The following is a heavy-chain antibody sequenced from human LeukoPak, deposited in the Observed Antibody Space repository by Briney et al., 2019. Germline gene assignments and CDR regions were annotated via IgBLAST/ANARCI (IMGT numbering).Heavy chain of an antibody. CDR3: ARGAGYNYPYYFDY. D-gene: IGHD5-24*01. V-gene: IGHV3-53*01. J-gene: IGHJ4*02. Sequence: GGSLRLSCAASGFTFSSNYMNWVRQAPGKGLEWVSVIHGGGNIYYADSVKGRFTISRDNSKNTLYLQMNSLRAEDTAVYYCARGAGYNYPYYFDYWGQGTLVTVSS. CDR1: GFTFSSNY. CDR2: IHGGGNI.